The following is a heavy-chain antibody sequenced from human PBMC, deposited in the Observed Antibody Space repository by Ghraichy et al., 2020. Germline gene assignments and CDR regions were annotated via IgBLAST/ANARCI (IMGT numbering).Heavy chain of an antibody. J-gene: IGHJ4*02. Sequence: SETLSLTCSVSGGSISSDGFFWSWILQHPGKGLEWIAYMYYSGKTHYNPSLESRVTISVDTSKNQFSLKLSSVTAADTAVYYCARDKGGSYYFDSWGQGTLVTVSS. CDR1: GGSISSDGFF. D-gene: IGHD1-26*01. CDR3: ARDKGGSYYFDS. V-gene: IGHV4-31*03. CDR2: MYYSGKT.